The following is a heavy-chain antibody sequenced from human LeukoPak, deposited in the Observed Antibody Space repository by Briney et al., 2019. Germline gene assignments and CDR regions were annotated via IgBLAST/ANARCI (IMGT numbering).Heavy chain of an antibody. D-gene: IGHD1-1*01. CDR3: ARELDRRSVGAFDY. CDR1: GFSFRTYE. CDR2: ISSSDSTL. Sequence: HPGGSLSFTCSAPGFSFRTYEVNWVRQAPGKGLEWVSYISSSDSTLYYADPVKGPFTISRDNAKNSLYLQMNSLRAEDTAVYYCARELDRRSVGAFDYWGQGSMVTVSS. J-gene: IGHJ4*02. V-gene: IGHV3-48*03.